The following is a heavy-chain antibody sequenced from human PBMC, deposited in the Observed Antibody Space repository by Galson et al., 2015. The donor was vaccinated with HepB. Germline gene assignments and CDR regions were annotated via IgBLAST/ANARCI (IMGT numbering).Heavy chain of an antibody. CDR2: IKSKTDGETT. V-gene: IGHV3-15*01. J-gene: IGHJ5*02. CDR3: TTDVYYSTYWSWLDP. D-gene: IGHD2-8*02. Sequence: SVRLSCAASGFPFNNAWMTWIRQAPGMGLEWAGRIKSKTDGETTDYAAPVKGRFTISRDDSKNRLYLQMNSLKTEDTAVYYCTTDVYYSTYWSWLDPWGQGTLVTVSS. CDR1: GFPFNNAW.